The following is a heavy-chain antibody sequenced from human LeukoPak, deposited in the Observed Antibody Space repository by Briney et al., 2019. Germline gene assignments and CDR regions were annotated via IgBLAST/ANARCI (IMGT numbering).Heavy chain of an antibody. V-gene: IGHV4-38-2*02. J-gene: IGHJ4*02. CDR1: GYSISSTYY. Sequence: PSETLSLTCTVSGYSISSTYYGGWIRQPPGKGLEWIATISHSGSTYYHPSLKSRVAISIGTSKNQFSLKLSSVTAADTAIYYCARVNTPVATFDYWGQGTLVTVSS. D-gene: IGHD5-18*01. CDR2: ISHSGST. CDR3: ARVNTPVATFDY.